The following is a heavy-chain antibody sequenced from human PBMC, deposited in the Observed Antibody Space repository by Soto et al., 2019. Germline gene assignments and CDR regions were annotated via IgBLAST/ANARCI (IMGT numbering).Heavy chain of an antibody. D-gene: IGHD1-26*01. V-gene: IGHV2-5*02. J-gene: IGHJ4*02. CDR1: GFSLTTSGVG. CDR2: VYSDDNK. Sequence: GSGPTLVNPTQTLTLTCTFSGFSLTTSGVGVGWIRQPPGKALEWLALVYSDDNKRYSPSLKSRLTITKDTSKNQVVLRMTNMDPVDTATYYCAHRRGAGENDYWGQGTLVTVSS. CDR3: AHRRGAGENDY.